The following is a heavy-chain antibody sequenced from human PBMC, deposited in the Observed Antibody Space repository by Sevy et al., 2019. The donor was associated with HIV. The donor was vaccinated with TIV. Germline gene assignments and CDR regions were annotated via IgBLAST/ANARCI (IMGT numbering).Heavy chain of an antibody. CDR3: ARGRKTTQEWLEELDYYYGVDV. CDR2: IRYDGSNK. CDR1: GFAFSRYA. V-gene: IGHV3-30*02. J-gene: IGHJ6*02. Sequence: GGSLRLSCAASGFAFSRYAMHWVRQAPGKGLEWVAYIRYDGSNKYYADSVRGRFTISRDNSKNTLYLQMNSLRAEDTAIYYCARGRKTTQEWLEELDYYYGVDVWGQGTTVTVSS. D-gene: IGHD2-8*01.